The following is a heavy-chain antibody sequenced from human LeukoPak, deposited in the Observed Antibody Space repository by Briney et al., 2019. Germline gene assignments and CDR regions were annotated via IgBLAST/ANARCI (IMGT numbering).Heavy chain of an antibody. J-gene: IGHJ4*02. CDR3: ARYSSNVVGKRHYFDY. D-gene: IGHD1-26*01. CDR1: GVRFTDYS. V-gene: IGHV3-11*06. CDR2: ISGSSSYI. Sequence: KPGGSLRLSCAASGVRFTDYSMSWIRQAPGKGLEWVSSISGSSSYIYYTDSVKGRFTISRDNAKNSLYLQMNSLRAEDTAVYYCARYSSNVVGKRHYFDYWGQGTLVTVSS.